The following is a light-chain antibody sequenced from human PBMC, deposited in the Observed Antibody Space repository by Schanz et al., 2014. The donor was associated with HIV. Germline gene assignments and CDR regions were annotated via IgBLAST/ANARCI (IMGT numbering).Light chain of an antibody. J-gene: IGKJ1*01. Sequence: EIVMTQSPVPLSVSPGERATLSCRASQSVNNNLAWYQQKSGQPPRLLIYGASTRATGIPARFSGSGSGTDFTLTISSLQSEDFASYYCQQYSNWPTFGQGTKVEIK. V-gene: IGKV3D-15*01. CDR1: QSVNNN. CDR3: QQYSNWPT. CDR2: GAS.